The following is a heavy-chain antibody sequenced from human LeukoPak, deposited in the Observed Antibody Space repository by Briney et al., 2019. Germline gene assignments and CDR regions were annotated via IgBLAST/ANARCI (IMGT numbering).Heavy chain of an antibody. D-gene: IGHD3-22*01. V-gene: IGHV3-21*01. CDR1: GFTFSSYS. CDR3: ASGGLYYDSSGYYLFDY. CDR2: ISSSSSYI. Sequence: GGSLRLSCAASGFTFSSYSMNWVRQAPGKGLEWVSSISSSSSYIYYADSVKGRFTISRDNAKNSLYLQMNSLRAEDTAVYYCASGGLYYDSSGYYLFDYWGQGTLVTVSS. J-gene: IGHJ4*02.